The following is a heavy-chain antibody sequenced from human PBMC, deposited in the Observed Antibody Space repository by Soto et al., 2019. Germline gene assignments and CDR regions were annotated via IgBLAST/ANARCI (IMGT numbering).Heavy chain of an antibody. V-gene: IGHV3-30-3*01. D-gene: IGHD3-10*01. CDR1: GFTFSSYA. J-gene: IGHJ6*02. Sequence: GGSLRLSCAASGFTFSSYAMHWVRQAPGKGLEWVAVISYDGSNKYYADSVKGRFTISRDNSKNTLYLQMNSLRAEDTAVYYCARDLWFGEFSSYYYYYYGMDVWGQGTTVTVSS. CDR3: ARDLWFGEFSSYYYYYYGMDV. CDR2: ISYDGSNK.